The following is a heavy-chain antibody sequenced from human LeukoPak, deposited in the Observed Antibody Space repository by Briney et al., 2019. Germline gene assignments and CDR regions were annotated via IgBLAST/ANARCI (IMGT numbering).Heavy chain of an antibody. J-gene: IGHJ5*02. CDR3: ARGLGGYCSSTSCLRYNWFDP. V-gene: IGHV1-8*01. CDR1: GYTFTSYD. Sequence: ASVKVSCKASGYTFTSYDINWVRQATGQGLEWMGWMNPNSGNTGYAQKFQGRVTMTRYTSISTAYMELSSLRSEDTAVYYCARGLGGYCSSTSCLRYNWFDPWGQGTLVTVSS. CDR2: MNPNSGNT. D-gene: IGHD2-2*01.